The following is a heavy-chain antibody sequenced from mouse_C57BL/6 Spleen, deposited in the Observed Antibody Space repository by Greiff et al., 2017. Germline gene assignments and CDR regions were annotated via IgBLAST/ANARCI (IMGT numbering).Heavy chain of an antibody. CDR2: IYPGSGST. J-gene: IGHJ4*01. D-gene: IGHD2-1*01. V-gene: IGHV1-55*01. Sequence: QVQLQQSGAELVKPGASVKMSCKASGYTFTSYWITWVKQRPGQGLEWIGDIYPGSGSTNYNEKFKSKATLTVDTSSSTAYMQLSSLTSEDSAVYYCARNEGNYIYAMDYWGQGTSVTVSS. CDR3: ARNEGNYIYAMDY. CDR1: GYTFTSYW.